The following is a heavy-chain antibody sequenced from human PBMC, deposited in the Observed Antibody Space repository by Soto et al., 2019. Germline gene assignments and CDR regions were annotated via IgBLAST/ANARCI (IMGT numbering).Heavy chain of an antibody. Sequence: QVQLVQSGAEEKKPGASVKVSCKASGYTFTSYTIHWVRQAPGQRLEWMGWIDAGNGNTKYSQKFQGRVTITRDTSASTAYMDLSSLRSEDTAVYYFARPLTTWYLDGFDIWGQGTMVTVSS. CDR1: GYTFTSYT. CDR3: ARPLTTWYLDGFDI. J-gene: IGHJ3*02. V-gene: IGHV1-3*05. CDR2: IDAGNGNT. D-gene: IGHD6-13*01.